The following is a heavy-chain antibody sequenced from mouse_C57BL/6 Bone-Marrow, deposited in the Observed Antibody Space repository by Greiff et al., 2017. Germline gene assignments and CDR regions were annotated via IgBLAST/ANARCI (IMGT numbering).Heavy chain of an antibody. CDR3: ARSSTDYYAMHY. CDR2: INPNNGGT. CDR1: GYTFTDYY. Sequence: VQLQQSGPELVKPGASVKISCKASGYTFTDYYMNWVKQSHGKSLEWIGDINPNNGGTSYNQKFKGKATLTVDKSSSTAYMELRSLTSVDSAVYYCARSSTDYYAMHYCGQGTSVTVSS. D-gene: IGHD4-1*02. V-gene: IGHV1-26*01. J-gene: IGHJ4*01.